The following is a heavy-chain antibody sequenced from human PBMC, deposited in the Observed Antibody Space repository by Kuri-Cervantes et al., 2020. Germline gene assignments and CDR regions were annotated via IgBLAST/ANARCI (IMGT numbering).Heavy chain of an antibody. CDR2: LSNSGNTI. V-gene: IGHV3-11*04. J-gene: IGHJ4*02. CDR3: ARDSGGIQLAY. Sequence: GESLKISCAASGFTFSDYYMSWIRQAPGKGLEWVSYLSNSGNTIYYADSVKGRFTISRDTARTSLFLQMNSLRDEDTAVYFCARDSGGIQLAYWGQGTLVTVSS. D-gene: IGHD5-18*01. CDR1: GFTFSDYY.